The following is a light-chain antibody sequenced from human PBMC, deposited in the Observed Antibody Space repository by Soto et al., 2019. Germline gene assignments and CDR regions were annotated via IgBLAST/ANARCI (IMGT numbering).Light chain of an antibody. V-gene: IGKV3-11*01. CDR3: QQRSSWPPTST. J-gene: IGKJ5*01. CDR1: QSVSTY. Sequence: EIVLTQSPATLSLSPGERATLSCRASQSVSTYLAWYQQRPGQAPRLLIYDASYRSTDIPPRFSGSGSGTGFTLTISSLEPEAFAVYYCQQRSSWPPTSTFGQGTRLDIK. CDR2: DAS.